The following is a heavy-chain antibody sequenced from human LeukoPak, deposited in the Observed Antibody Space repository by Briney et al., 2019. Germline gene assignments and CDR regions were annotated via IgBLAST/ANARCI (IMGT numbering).Heavy chain of an antibody. Sequence: KAGGSLRLSCAASGFTFSSYAMSWVRQAPGKGLEWVSGISGSGGSTDYADSVKGRFTISRDNSKNTLYLQMNSLRAEDTAVYYCARDLDSSSWYRSLGYWGQGTLVTVSS. CDR1: GFTFSSYA. CDR2: ISGSGGST. D-gene: IGHD6-13*01. J-gene: IGHJ4*02. CDR3: ARDLDSSSWYRSLGY. V-gene: IGHV3-23*01.